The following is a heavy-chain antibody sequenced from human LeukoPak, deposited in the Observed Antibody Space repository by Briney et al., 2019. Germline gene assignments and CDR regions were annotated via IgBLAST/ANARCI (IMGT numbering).Heavy chain of an antibody. Sequence: GASVKVSCKVSGYTFTSYDINWVRQATGQGLEWMGWMNPNSGNTGYAQKFQGRVTMTRNTSISTAYMELSSLRSEDTAVYYCARGIGAAAHFYYYYYYMDVWGKGTTVTVSS. CDR3: ARGIGAAAHFYYYYYYMDV. J-gene: IGHJ6*03. CDR2: MNPNSGNT. D-gene: IGHD6-13*01. V-gene: IGHV1-8*01. CDR1: GYTFTSYD.